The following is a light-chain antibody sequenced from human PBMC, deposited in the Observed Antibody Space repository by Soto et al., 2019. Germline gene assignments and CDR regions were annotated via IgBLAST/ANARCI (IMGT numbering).Light chain of an antibody. CDR2: EVS. V-gene: IGLV2-14*01. Sequence: ALTQPASVSGSPGQSITISCTGASSDVGGHNYVSWYQQHPGKAPKLMIYEVSNRPSGVSNRFSGSKSGKTASLTISGLQAEDEADYYCSSYTSSSTPYVFGTGTKVTVL. CDR1: SSDVGGHNY. CDR3: SSYTSSSTPYV. J-gene: IGLJ1*01.